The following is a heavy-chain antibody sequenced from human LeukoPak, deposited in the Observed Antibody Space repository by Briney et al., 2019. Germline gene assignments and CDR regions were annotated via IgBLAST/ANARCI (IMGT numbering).Heavy chain of an antibody. CDR3: ARVRDGYEFDY. V-gene: IGHV4-38-2*02. Sequence: SETLSLTCTVSGYSISSGYYWGWIRQPPGKGLEWIGSIYHSGSTYYNPSLKSRVTISVDTSKNQFSLKLSSVTAAGTAVYYCARVRDGYEFDYWGQGTLVTVSS. J-gene: IGHJ4*02. CDR2: IYHSGST. D-gene: IGHD5-24*01. CDR1: GYSISSGYY.